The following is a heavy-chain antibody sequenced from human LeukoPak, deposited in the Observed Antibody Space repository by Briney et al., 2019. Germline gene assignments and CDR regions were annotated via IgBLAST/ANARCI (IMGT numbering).Heavy chain of an antibody. V-gene: IGHV3-30-3*01. CDR2: ISYDGSNK. D-gene: IGHD5-18*01. CDR3: AVYSYGSSFDY. Sequence: PGGSLRLSCAASGFTFSSYAMHWVRQAPGKGLEWVAVISYDGSNKYYADSVKGRFTISRDNSKTTLYLQMNSLRAEDTAVYYCAVYSYGSSFDYWGQGTLVTVSS. CDR1: GFTFSSYA. J-gene: IGHJ4*02.